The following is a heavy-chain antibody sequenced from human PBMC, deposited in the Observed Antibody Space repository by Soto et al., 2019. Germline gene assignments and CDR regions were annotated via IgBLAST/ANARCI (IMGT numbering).Heavy chain of an antibody. D-gene: IGHD2-21*01. Sequence: GGSLRLSCTASGLPHSSFAMMWVRQAPGKGLECVSGIYGSGRGIEYADSVKGRFTISRDNSKNTVYLQMTDLRADDTAVYYCAKDAVYNDGLWLMDHWGQGTQVTVSS. CDR1: GLPHSSFA. J-gene: IGHJ4*02. V-gene: IGHV3-23*05. CDR3: AKDAVYNDGLWLMDH. CDR2: IYGSGRGI.